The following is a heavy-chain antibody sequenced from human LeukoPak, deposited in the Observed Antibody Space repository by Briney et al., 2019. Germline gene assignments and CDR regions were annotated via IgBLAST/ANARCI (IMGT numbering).Heavy chain of an antibody. V-gene: IGHV3-23*01. D-gene: IGHD2-2*01. CDR2: ISGSGGST. CDR1: GFTFSSYA. J-gene: IGHJ4*02. CDR3: AKGDCSSTSCSFDY. Sequence: PGGSLRLSCAASGFTFSSYAMSWVCQAPGKGLEWVSAISGSGGSTYYADSVKGRFTISRDNSKNTLYLQMNSLRAEDTAVYYCAKGDCSSTSCSFDYWGQGTLVTVSS.